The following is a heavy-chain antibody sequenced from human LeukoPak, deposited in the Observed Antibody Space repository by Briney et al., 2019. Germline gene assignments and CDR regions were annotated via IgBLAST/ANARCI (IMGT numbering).Heavy chain of an antibody. D-gene: IGHD6-19*01. CDR1: GFAFGSEA. CDR3: ARDQNSGWYGSGMDV. V-gene: IGHV3-23*01. J-gene: IGHJ6*02. CDR2: ISPGGGTT. Sequence: GGSLRLSCAVSGFAFGSEAMSWVRQSPARGLEWVASISPGGGTTYYADYVKGRFTISRDNSNNTLYVQMNSLRAEGTAVYYCARDQNSGWYGSGMDVWGQGTTVTVSS.